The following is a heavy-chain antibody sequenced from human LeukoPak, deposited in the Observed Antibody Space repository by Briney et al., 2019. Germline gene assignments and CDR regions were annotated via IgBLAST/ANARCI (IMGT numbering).Heavy chain of an antibody. Sequence: GGSLRLSCAASGFICTRDWMSWVRQAPGKGLEWVANIKQDGSQRYYLDSVKGRFTISRDNAKNSLYLQMNSLRAEDTAIYYCARDSNYYDGSAYYDVFDIWGQGTMVIVSS. CDR1: GFICTRDW. D-gene: IGHD3-22*01. CDR2: IKQDGSQR. J-gene: IGHJ3*02. CDR3: ARDSNYYDGSAYYDVFDI. V-gene: IGHV3-7*03.